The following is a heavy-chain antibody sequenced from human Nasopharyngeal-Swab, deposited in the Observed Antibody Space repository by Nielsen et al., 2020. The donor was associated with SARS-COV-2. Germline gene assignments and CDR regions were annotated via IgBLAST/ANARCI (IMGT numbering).Heavy chain of an antibody. CDR1: GFTFSTYA. V-gene: IGHV3-23*01. D-gene: IGHD3-22*01. CDR3: ARGRGYDRYYFDY. CDR2: IDAGGGNT. Sequence: GESLKISCAASGFTFSTYAMTWVRQAPGKGLEWVSTIDAGGGNTWYADSVKGRFTISRDNSKNTLYLQMNSLRAEDTAVYYCARGRGYDRYYFDYWGQGTLVTVSS. J-gene: IGHJ4*02.